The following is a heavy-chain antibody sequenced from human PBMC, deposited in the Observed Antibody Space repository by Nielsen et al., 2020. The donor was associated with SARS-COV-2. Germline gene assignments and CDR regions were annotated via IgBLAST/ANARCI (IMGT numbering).Heavy chain of an antibody. Sequence: GGSLRLSCKGSGYSFTSYWIGWVRQMPGKGLEWMGIIYPGDSDTRYSPSFQGQVTISADKSISTAYLQWSSLKASDTAMYYCARFEVWFGDLETYNWFDPWGQGTLVTVSS. CDR1: GYSFTSYW. V-gene: IGHV5-51*01. J-gene: IGHJ5*02. CDR2: IYPGDSDT. D-gene: IGHD3-10*01. CDR3: ARFEVWFGDLETYNWFDP.